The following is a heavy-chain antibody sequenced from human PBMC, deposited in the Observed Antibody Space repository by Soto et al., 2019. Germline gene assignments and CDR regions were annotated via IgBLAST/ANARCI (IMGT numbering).Heavy chain of an antibody. CDR1: GYTFTSYY. CDR2: INPSGGST. CDR3: ARDLRCSGGSCYSAGMDV. J-gene: IGHJ6*02. Sequence: ASVKVSCKASGYTFTSYYMHWVRQAPGQGLEWMGIINPSGGSTSYAQKFQGRVTITRDTSASTAYMELSSLRSEDTAVYYCARDLRCSGGSCYSAGMDVWGQGTTVTVSS. D-gene: IGHD2-15*01. V-gene: IGHV1-46*01.